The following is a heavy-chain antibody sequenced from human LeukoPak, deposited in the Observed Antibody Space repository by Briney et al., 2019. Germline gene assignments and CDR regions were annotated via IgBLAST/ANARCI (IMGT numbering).Heavy chain of an antibody. CDR1: GGSISSGGYY. Sequence: PSQTLSLTCTVSGGSISSGGYYWSWLRQHPGKGLEWTGYIYYSGSTYYNPSLKSRVTISVDTSKNQFSLKLSSVTAADTAVYYCARDRKAPLTYYYYGMDVWGQGTTVTVSS. D-gene: IGHD1-14*01. CDR3: ARDRKAPLTYYYYGMDV. CDR2: IYYSGST. J-gene: IGHJ6*02. V-gene: IGHV4-31*03.